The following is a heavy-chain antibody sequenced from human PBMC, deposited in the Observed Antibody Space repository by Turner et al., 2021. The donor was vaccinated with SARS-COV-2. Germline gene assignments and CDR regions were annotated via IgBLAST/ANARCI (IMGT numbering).Heavy chain of an antibody. J-gene: IGHJ4*02. CDR3: AKDALPAAGKLNSYFDY. Sequence: QVQLVQSGGGVVQPGRSLRLSCAASGVTFSSYGIHWVRQAPGKGLEWAAVISYDGSEKYYADSVKGRFTISRDNSKNTLYLQMRSLRPDDTAVYYCAKDALPAAGKLNSYFDYWGQGTLVTVSS. CDR2: ISYDGSEK. D-gene: IGHD6-13*01. CDR1: GVTFSSYG. V-gene: IGHV3-30*18.